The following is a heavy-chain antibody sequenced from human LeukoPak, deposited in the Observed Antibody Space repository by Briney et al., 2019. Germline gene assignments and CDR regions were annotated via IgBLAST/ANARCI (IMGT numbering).Heavy chain of an antibody. Sequence: GASVKVSXKASGGTFSSYAISWVRQAPGQGLEWMGRITPIFGTANYARKFQGRVTITTDESTSTAYMELSSLRSEDTAVYYCAGTMVRGVIITFFDYWGQGTLVTVSS. J-gene: IGHJ4*02. CDR1: GGTFSSYA. D-gene: IGHD3-10*01. V-gene: IGHV1-69*05. CDR2: ITPIFGTA. CDR3: AGTMVRGVIITFFDY.